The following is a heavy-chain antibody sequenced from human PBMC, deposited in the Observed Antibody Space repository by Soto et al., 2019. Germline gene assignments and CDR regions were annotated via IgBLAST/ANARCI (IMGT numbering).Heavy chain of an antibody. CDR1: GFTFGSYG. J-gene: IGHJ2*01. D-gene: IGHD3-22*01. CDR2: ISYDGSNK. CDR3: AKGLKYYYDSSGYYPPFDL. V-gene: IGHV3-30*18. Sequence: GGSLRLSCAASGFTFGSYGMHWVRQAPGKGLEWVAVISYDGSNKYYADSVKGRFTISRDNSKNTLYLQMNSLGAEDTAVYYCAKGLKYYYDSSGYYPPFDLWGRGTLVTVSS.